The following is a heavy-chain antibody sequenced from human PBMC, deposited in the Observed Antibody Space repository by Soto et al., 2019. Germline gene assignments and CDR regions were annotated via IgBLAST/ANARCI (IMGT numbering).Heavy chain of an antibody. CDR2: IYHSGST. Sequence: SETLSLTCAVSGGSISSGGYSWSWIRQPPGKGLEWIGYIYHSGSTYYNPSLKSRVTISVDTSKNQFSLKLSSVTAADTAVYYCAGGHTAMAPSFDYWGQGTLVTVSS. D-gene: IGHD5-18*01. CDR3: AGGHTAMAPSFDY. J-gene: IGHJ4*02. CDR1: GGSISSGGYS. V-gene: IGHV4-30-2*05.